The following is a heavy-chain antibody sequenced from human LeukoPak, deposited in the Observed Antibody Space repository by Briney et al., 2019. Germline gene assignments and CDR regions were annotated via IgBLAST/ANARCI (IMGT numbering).Heavy chain of an antibody. CDR1: GFTVSGNY. CDR3: ARSCSGGSCYGNYYHGMDV. Sequence: GGSLRLSCAASGFTVSGNYMSWVRQAPGKGLEWVSYISPSGTYTNYAGSVKGRFTISRDNAKNSLYLQMNSLRAEDTAVYYCARSCSGGSCYGNYYHGMDVWGQGTTVTVSS. V-gene: IGHV3-11*03. J-gene: IGHJ6*02. D-gene: IGHD2-15*01. CDR2: ISPSGTYT.